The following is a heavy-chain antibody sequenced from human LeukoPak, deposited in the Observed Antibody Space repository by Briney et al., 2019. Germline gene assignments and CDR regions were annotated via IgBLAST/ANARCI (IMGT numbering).Heavy chain of an antibody. CDR2: ISGSGGDT. CDR3: AKAVWFGEFDYYFFGLDV. D-gene: IGHD3-10*01. J-gene: IGHJ6*02. V-gene: IGHV3-23*01. Sequence: AGGSLRLSCAASGFTFSSYAMGWVRQAPGKGLEWVSAISGSGGDTYYADSVKGRFTFSRDNSKNTLYLQMNSLRPEDTALYYCAKAVWFGEFDYYFFGLDVWGQGTTVTVSS. CDR1: GFTFSSYA.